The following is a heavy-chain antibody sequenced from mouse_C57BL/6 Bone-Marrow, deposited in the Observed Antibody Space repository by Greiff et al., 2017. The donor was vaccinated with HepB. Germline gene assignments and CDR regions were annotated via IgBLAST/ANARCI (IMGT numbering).Heavy chain of an antibody. CDR2: IYPGDGDT. J-gene: IGHJ4*01. V-gene: IGHV1-80*01. CDR1: GYAFSSYW. Sequence: QVQLQQSGAELVRPGASVKMSCKASGYAFSSYWMNWVKQRPGKGLEWIGQIYPGDGDTNYNGKFKGKATLTADKSSSTAYMQLSSLTSEDSAVYFCARRRGEIYAMDYWGQGTSVTVSS. CDR3: ARRRGEIYAMDY.